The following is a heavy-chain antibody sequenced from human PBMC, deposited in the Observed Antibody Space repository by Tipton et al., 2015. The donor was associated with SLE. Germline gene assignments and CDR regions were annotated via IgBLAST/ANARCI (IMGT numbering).Heavy chain of an antibody. Sequence: SLRLSCAASGFTFSSYWMHWVRQAPGKGLVWVSRINTSGSSTHYADSVKGRFTISRDNAKDTLNLQMIRLPAEATAVYYCARDLGLEQSPKVGCDSWGQGPLVAVSS. J-gene: IGHJ5*01. CDR3: ARDLGLEQSPKVGCDS. D-gene: IGHD3-3*01. V-gene: IGHV3-74*01. CDR2: INTSGSST. CDR1: GFTFSSYW.